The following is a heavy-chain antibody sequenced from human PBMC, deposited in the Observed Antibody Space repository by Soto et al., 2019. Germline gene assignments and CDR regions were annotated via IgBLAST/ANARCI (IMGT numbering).Heavy chain of an antibody. J-gene: IGHJ5*02. D-gene: IGHD3-3*01. CDR2: IYYTGST. CDR1: GGSISSSTYY. V-gene: IGHV4-39*01. Sequence: QLRLQESGPGLVQPSETLSLTCTVSGGSISSSTYYWGWIRQPPGKGLEWIGSIYYTGSTYYNLPLKSRVTISVDTSKNQFSLKLTSVTASDTAIYYCARHSSSIAISGVVPSNWFDPWGQGTLVTVSS. CDR3: ARHSSSIAISGVVPSNWFDP.